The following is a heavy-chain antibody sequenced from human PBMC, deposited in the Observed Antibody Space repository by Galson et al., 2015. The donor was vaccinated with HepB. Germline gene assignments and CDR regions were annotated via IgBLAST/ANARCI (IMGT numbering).Heavy chain of an antibody. CDR3: AGRDSDFWNGPKVGGMDV. Sequence: QSGAEVKKPGESLRISCKGSGYTFNNYWIIWVRQMPGKGLEWMGRIDPKDSYTNYSPSFQGHVTISVDKSISTAYLHCSSVKASDTAMYYCAGRDSDFWNGPKVGGMDVWGQGTTVTVSS. D-gene: IGHD3-3*01. V-gene: IGHV5-10-1*01. J-gene: IGHJ6*02. CDR2: IDPKDSYT. CDR1: GYTFNNYW.